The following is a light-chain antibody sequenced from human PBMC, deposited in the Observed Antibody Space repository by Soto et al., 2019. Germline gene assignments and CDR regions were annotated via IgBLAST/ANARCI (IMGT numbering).Light chain of an antibody. Sequence: SVLTQPASVSGSPGQSLTISFTGTSSDVGGYNYVSWYQQHPGKAPKLMIYDVSNRPSGVSNRFSGSKSDNTDSLTISGLQAEDEADYYCSSYTSSSILFGTGTKVTVL. CDR2: DVS. CDR3: SSYTSSSIL. J-gene: IGLJ1*01. V-gene: IGLV2-14*01. CDR1: SSDVGGYNY.